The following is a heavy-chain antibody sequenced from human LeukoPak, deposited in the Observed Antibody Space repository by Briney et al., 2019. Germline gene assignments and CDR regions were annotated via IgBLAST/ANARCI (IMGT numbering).Heavy chain of an antibody. CDR2: ILYSGST. V-gene: IGHV4-31*03. D-gene: IGHD2-2*01. Sequence: SETLSLTCSVSGGSISSVGYYWSWIRQLPGKGLEWIGYILYSGSTHYNPSLRSRVTISIDTSKNQFSLNLSSVTAADTAVYYCARDRGIVIEPAVYGMDVWGQGTTVTVSS. J-gene: IGHJ6*02. CDR3: ARDRGIVIEPAVYGMDV. CDR1: GGSISSVGYY.